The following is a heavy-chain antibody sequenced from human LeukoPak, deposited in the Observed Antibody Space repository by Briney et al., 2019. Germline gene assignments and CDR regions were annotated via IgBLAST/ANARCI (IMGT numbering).Heavy chain of an antibody. CDR3: ARVQTHDYYDSSGYFYYFDY. V-gene: IGHV1-69*01. CDR1: GGTFSSYA. J-gene: IGHJ4*02. D-gene: IGHD3-22*01. Sequence: SVQVSCQASGGTFSSYAISWVRPAPGQGLEWMGGIIPIFGTANYAQKFQGRVTITADESTSTAYMELSSLRSEDTAVYYCARVQTHDYYDSSGYFYYFDYWGQGTLVTVSS. CDR2: IIPIFGTA.